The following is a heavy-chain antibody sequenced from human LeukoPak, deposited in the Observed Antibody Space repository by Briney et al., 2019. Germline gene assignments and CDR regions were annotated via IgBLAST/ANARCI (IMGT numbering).Heavy chain of an antibody. V-gene: IGHV3-48*01. D-gene: IGHD3-3*01. CDR1: GFTFSSYS. CDR3: ARARFLEWLVPFDY. CDR2: ISSSSSTI. Sequence: PGGSLRLSCAASGFTFSSYSMNWVRQAPGKGLEWVSYISSSSSTIYYADSVKGRFTISRDNAKNSLYLQMNGLRAEDTAVYYCARARFLEWLVPFDYWGQGTLVTVSS. J-gene: IGHJ4*02.